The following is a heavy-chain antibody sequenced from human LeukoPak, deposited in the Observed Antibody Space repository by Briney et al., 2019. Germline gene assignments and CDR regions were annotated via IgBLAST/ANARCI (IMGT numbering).Heavy chain of an antibody. CDR1: GFTFSSYV. V-gene: IGHV3-30*04. D-gene: IGHD4-17*01. CDR2: ISKDGINK. Sequence: PGGSLRLSCAASGFTFSSYVMHWVRQAQGKGLEWVAVISKDGINKYYADSVKGRFTISRDNSKNTLFLQMNSLRAEDTAVYYCARLPDDCGDYKHFQNWGQGTLVIVSS. CDR3: ARLPDDCGDYKHFQN. J-gene: IGHJ1*01.